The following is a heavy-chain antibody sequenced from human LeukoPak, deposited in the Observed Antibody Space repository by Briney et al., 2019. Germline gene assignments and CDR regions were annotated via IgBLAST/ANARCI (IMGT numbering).Heavy chain of an antibody. V-gene: IGHV3-15*01. D-gene: IGHD3-10*01. J-gene: IGHJ4*02. CDR3: TTDLLWFGELLSPFDY. CDR2: IKSKTDGGTT. CDR1: GFTFSNAW. Sequence: PGGSLRLSCAASGFTFSNAWMSWVRQAPGKGLEWVGRIKSKTDGGTTDYAAPVKGRFTISRDDSKNTLYLQMNSLKTEDTAVYYCTTDLLWFGELLSPFDYWGQGTLVTISS.